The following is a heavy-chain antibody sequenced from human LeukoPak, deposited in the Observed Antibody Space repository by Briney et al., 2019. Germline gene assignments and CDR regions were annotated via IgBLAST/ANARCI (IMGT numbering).Heavy chain of an antibody. CDR2: ISSSGSAI. J-gene: IGHJ4*02. Sequence: GGSLRLSCAASGFTFSSYSMNWVRQAPGKGLEWVSYISSSGSAIYYADSVKGRFTTSRDNAKNSLYLQINSLRDEDTAVYYCARDHAYTPDYWGQGTLVTVSS. CDR3: ARDHAYTPDY. CDR1: GFTFSSYS. D-gene: IGHD3-16*01. V-gene: IGHV3-48*02.